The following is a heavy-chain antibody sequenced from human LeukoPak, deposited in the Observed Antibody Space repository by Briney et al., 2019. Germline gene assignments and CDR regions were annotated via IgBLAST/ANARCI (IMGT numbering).Heavy chain of an antibody. CDR1: GFTFTTDP. J-gene: IGHJ4*02. V-gene: IGHV3-30*04. CDR3: ARETPAVAGIDY. CDR2: LSYDGTDW. D-gene: IGHD6-19*01. Sequence: GGSLRLSCAASGFTFTTDPMHWVRQTPGKGLEWLGVLSYDGTDWYYADSVRGRFTISRDNSKKTLYLQMNSLTREDTAVYYCARETPAVAGIDYWGLGTLVTVSS.